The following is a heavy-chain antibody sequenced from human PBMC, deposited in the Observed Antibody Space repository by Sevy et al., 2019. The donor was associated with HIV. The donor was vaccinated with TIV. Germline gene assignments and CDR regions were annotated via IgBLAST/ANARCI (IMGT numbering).Heavy chain of an antibody. CDR3: ARDHGHGEWLVDY. CDR2: IYKSGRT. CDR1: GGSVSSGSYY. V-gene: IGHV4-61*01. D-gene: IGHD6-19*01. J-gene: IGHJ4*02. Sequence: SETLSLTCTVSGGSVSSGSYYWTWIRQPPGKGLEWIGYIYKSGRTNYNPSLKSRVTISVDTSNNQFSLKLSSVTAADAAVYYCARDHGHGEWLVDYWGQGTLVTVSS.